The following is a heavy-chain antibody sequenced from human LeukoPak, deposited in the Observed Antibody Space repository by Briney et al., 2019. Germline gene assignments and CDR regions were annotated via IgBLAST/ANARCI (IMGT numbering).Heavy chain of an antibody. CDR2: IKPSGGRT. D-gene: IGHD2-2*01. CDR1: GYTFTSYY. Sequence: ASVKVSCKASGYTFTSYYMHWVRQAPGQGLEWMGIIKPSGGRTNYAQKFQGRVTMTGDTSTSTVYMELSNLRSEDTAVYYCAREMPNTLYFDYWGQGTLVTVSS. CDR3: AREMPNTLYFDY. V-gene: IGHV1-46*01. J-gene: IGHJ4*02.